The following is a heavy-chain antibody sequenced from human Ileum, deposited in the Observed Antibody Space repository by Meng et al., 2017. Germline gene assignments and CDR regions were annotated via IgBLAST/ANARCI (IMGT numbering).Heavy chain of an antibody. J-gene: IGHJ5*01. CDR2: ISDSSGRI. V-gene: IGHV3-23*01. CDR3: AKGGYSFGYNDF. Sequence: GESLKISCAASGFSFSTYAMSWIRQAPGKGLEWVSVISDSSGRIFYADSVKGRFIISRDNSKSTVYLQMNSLRAEDTAVYYCAKGGYSFGYNDFWGHGTLVTVSS. CDR1: GFSFSTYA. D-gene: IGHD5-18*01.